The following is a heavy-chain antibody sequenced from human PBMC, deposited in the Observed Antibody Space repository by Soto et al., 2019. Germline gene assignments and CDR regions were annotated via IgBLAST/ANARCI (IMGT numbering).Heavy chain of an antibody. J-gene: IGHJ4*02. V-gene: IGHV4-59*02. CDR2: NYYTGGST. CDR3: ARSYGNHASDF. D-gene: IGHD4-17*01. Sequence: QVQLQESGPGLVKPSETLSLTCTVSGGSVISYFWTWIRQPPGKGLEWIGYNYYTGGSTRYNPSLKSRVTISVDASKNQFSPNLTSVTAADTAVYYCARSYGNHASDFWGQGILVTVSP. CDR1: GGSVISYF.